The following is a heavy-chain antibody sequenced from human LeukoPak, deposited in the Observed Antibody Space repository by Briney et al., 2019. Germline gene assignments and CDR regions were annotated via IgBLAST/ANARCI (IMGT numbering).Heavy chain of an antibody. V-gene: IGHV3-33*01. CDR3: ARDSVMYEWFGELPRINDFDY. CDR2: VWYDGSNK. J-gene: IGHJ4*02. CDR1: GFTFSSYG. D-gene: IGHD3-10*01. Sequence: PGGSLRLSCAASGFTFSSYGMHWVRQAPGKGLEWVAVVWYDGSNKYYADSVKGRFTISRDNSKNALYLQMNSLRAEDTAVYYCARDSVMYEWFGELPRINDFDYWGQGTLVTVSS.